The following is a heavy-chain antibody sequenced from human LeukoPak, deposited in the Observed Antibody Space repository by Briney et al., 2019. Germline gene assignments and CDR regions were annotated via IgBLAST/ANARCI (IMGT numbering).Heavy chain of an antibody. CDR3: ARHPDGSLSLDY. Sequence: GGSLRLSCVASGFSFSDYYMSWIRQAPGKGLGWVSYISSSGSHTNYADSVTGRFTISRNNAKKSLHLRMNSLRAEDTAVYYCARHPDGSLSLDYWGQGTLVTVSS. CDR2: ISSSGSHT. CDR1: GFSFSDYY. V-gene: IGHV3-11*03. J-gene: IGHJ4*02. D-gene: IGHD1-26*01.